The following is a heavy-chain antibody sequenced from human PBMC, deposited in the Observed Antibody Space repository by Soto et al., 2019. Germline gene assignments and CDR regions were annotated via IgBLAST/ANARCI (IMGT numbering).Heavy chain of an antibody. CDR2: IIPIFGTA. Sequence: ASVKVSCKASGGTFSSYAISWVRQAPGQGLEWMGGIIPIFGTANYAQKFQGRVTITADESTSTAYMELSSLRSEDTAVYYCAREGGYSSGWYEESHYFDYWGQGTLVTVSS. J-gene: IGHJ4*02. V-gene: IGHV1-69*13. CDR3: AREGGYSSGWYEESHYFDY. D-gene: IGHD6-19*01. CDR1: GGTFSSYA.